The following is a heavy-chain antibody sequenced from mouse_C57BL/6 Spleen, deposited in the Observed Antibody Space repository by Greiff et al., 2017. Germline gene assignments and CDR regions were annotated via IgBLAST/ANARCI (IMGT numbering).Heavy chain of an antibody. D-gene: IGHD1-1*01. Sequence: QVQLQQSGPELVKPGASVKISCTASGYSFTSYYIHWVKQRPGQGLEWIGGIYPGSGNTKYDEKFKGKATLTADTSSSTAYMQLSSLTSADSAVYYCARRGFITTVVATRDYFDYWGQGTTLTVSA. CDR2: IYPGSGNT. V-gene: IGHV1-66*01. CDR1: GYSFTSYY. J-gene: IGHJ2*01. CDR3: ARRGFITTVVATRDYFDY.